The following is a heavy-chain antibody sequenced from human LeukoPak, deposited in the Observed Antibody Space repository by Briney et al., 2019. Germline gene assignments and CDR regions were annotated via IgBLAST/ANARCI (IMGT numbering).Heavy chain of an antibody. V-gene: IGHV1-18*01. D-gene: IGHD3-10*01. CDR3: ATFYGSGRGTYYYYGMDI. CDR2: ISAYNGET. Sequence: ASVKVSCKASGYTFRSYGFNWVRQAPGQGLEWMGWISAYNGETNYAQKFQGRVTMTTDTSTSTAYMELRSLRSDDTAVYYCATFYGSGRGTYYYYGMDIWGQGTTVIVSS. J-gene: IGHJ6*02. CDR1: GYTFRSYG.